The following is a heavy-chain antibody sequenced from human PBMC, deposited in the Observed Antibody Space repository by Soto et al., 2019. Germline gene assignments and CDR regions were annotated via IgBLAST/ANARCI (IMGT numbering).Heavy chain of an antibody. CDR1: GFTFSDYY. J-gene: IGHJ6*02. CDR3: ARGGYGDYGEAYGMDV. Sequence: QVQLVESGGGLVKPGGSLRLSCAASGFTFSDYYMSWIRQAPGKGLEWVSYISSSSSYTNYADSVKGRFTISRDNAKNSLYLQMSGLRAEDTAVYYCARGGYGDYGEAYGMDVWGQGTTVTVSS. CDR2: ISSSSSYT. V-gene: IGHV3-11*05. D-gene: IGHD4-17*01.